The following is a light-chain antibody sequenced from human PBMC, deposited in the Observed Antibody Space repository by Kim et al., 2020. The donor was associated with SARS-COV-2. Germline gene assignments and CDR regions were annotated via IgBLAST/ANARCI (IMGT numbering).Light chain of an antibody. Sequence: SYELTQPPSVSVAPGKTARITCWGNNIGSTSVHWYQQKPGQAPVLVIYYDSDRPSGIPERFSGSNSGNTATLTISRVEAGGEADYYCQVWDSSSDHWVFG. CDR3: QVWDSSSDHWV. CDR1: NIGSTS. CDR2: YDS. V-gene: IGLV3-21*04. J-gene: IGLJ3*02.